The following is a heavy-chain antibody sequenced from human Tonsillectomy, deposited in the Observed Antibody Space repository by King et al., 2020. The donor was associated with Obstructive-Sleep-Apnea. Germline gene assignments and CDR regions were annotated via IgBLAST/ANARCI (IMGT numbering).Heavy chain of an antibody. Sequence: QLQESGPGLVKSSETLSLTCSVSGGSISSYYWSWIRQPPGKGLEWIGYIYYSGSTDYNSSLKSRVTISVDTSKNQFSLKLSSVTAADTAIYYCARHLSGGWDLGWFVPWGQGTLGTVSS. J-gene: IGHJ5*02. CDR3: ARHLSGGWDLGWFVP. CDR2: IYYSGST. V-gene: IGHV4-59*01. D-gene: IGHD6-25*01. CDR1: GGSISSYY.